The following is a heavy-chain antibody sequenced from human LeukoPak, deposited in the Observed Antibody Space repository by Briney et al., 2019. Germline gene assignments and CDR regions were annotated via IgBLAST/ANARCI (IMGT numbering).Heavy chain of an antibody. D-gene: IGHD3-10*01. CDR3: ARQPFGPGTYLQY. CDR1: GFTFSSYG. J-gene: IGHJ1*01. CDR2: ISWNSGSI. Sequence: PGGSLRLSCAASGFTFSSYGMHWVRQAPGKGLEWVSGISWNSGSIGYADSVKGRFTISRDNAKNSLYLQMNSLRAEDTAVYYCARQPFGPGTYLQYWGQGTLVIVSS. V-gene: IGHV3-20*04.